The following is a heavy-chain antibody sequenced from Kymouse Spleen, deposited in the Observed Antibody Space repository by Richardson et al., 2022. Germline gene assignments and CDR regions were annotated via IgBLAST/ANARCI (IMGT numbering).Heavy chain of an antibody. CDR2: IWYDGSNK. Sequence: QVQLVESGGGVVQPGRSLRLSCAASGFTFSSYGMHWVRQAPGKGLEWVAVIWYDGSNKYYADSVKGRFTISRDNSKNTLYLQMNSLRAEDTAVYYCARAQYCTNGVCSSFDYWGQGTLVTVSS. CDR3: ARAQYCTNGVCSSFDY. J-gene: IGHJ4*02. D-gene: IGHD2-8*01. CDR1: GFTFSSYG. V-gene: IGHV3-33*01.